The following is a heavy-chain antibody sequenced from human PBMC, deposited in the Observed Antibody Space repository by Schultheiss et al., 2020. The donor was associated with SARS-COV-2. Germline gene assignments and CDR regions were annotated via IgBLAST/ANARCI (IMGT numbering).Heavy chain of an antibody. CDR1: GYTFIDYN. D-gene: IGHD3-10*01. V-gene: IGHV1-2*06. CDR2: INPNSYDP. J-gene: IGHJ5*02. Sequence: ASVKVSCKASGYTFIDYNIHWLRQAPGQALEWLGRINPNSYDPRYSQKFQGRITMTSDTSISTAYMALSRLRFDDTAVYYCARVVYGHGGPGENAAFDPWGQGTLVTVSS. CDR3: ARVVYGHGGPGENAAFDP.